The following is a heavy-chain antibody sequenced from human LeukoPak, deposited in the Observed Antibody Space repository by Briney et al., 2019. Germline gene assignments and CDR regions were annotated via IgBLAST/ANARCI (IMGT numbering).Heavy chain of an antibody. J-gene: IGHJ4*02. Sequence: GGSLRLSSAASGFTFSSYAMSWVRQAPGKGLEWVSAISGSGGGTYYADSVKARFTISRDNSKNTLYLQMNSLRAEDTAVYYCAKGYCSTTSCRNFDSWGQGTLVTVSS. CDR1: GFTFSSYA. V-gene: IGHV3-23*01. CDR3: AKGYCSTTSCRNFDS. D-gene: IGHD2-2*01. CDR2: ISGSGGGT.